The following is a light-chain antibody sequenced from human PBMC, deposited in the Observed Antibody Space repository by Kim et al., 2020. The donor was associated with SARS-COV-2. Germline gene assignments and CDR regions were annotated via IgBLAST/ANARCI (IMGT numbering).Light chain of an antibody. V-gene: IGKV3-20*01. CDR1: QSVSGSH. Sequence: SPGERATLSCRASQSVSGSHLAWYQQKPGQAPRLLIYGASSRATGIPDRFSGSGSGTDFTLTISRLEPEDFAVYYCQQYGSSPWTFGQGTKVDIK. CDR3: QQYGSSPWT. J-gene: IGKJ1*01. CDR2: GAS.